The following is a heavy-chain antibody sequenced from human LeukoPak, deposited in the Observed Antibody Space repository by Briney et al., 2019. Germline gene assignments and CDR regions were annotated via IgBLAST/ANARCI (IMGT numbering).Heavy chain of an antibody. D-gene: IGHD3-10*01. CDR2: IENDGSST. CDR1: GFTFSSNW. Sequence: PGGSLRLSCAASGFTFSSNWMYWVRRAPGKGLVWVSRIENDGSSTSYADSVKGRFTISRDNAKNMVYLQMNSLTADDTAVYYCARDRGHAILDYWGQGSLVTVSS. CDR3: ARDRGHAILDY. J-gene: IGHJ4*02. V-gene: IGHV3-74*03.